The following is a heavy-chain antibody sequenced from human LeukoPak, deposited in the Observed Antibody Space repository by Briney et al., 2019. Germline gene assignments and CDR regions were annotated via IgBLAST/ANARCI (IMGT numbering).Heavy chain of an antibody. CDR1: GYTFTSYY. Sequence: ASVKVSCKASGYTFTSYYMHWVRQAPGQGLEWMGIINPSGGSTSYAQKFQGRVTMTRDTSTSTVYMELSRLRSDDTAVYYCARTNGDYRYYYGMDVWGQGTTVTVSS. V-gene: IGHV1-46*01. CDR2: INPSGGST. D-gene: IGHD4-17*01. J-gene: IGHJ6*02. CDR3: ARTNGDYRYYYGMDV.